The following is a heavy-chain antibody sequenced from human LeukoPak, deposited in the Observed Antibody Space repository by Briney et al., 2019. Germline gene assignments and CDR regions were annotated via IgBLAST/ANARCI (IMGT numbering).Heavy chain of an antibody. CDR2: IYHSGST. J-gene: IGHJ4*02. CDR3: ARAGYSSSWYVSFDY. CDR1: GGSISSSNW. D-gene: IGHD6-13*01. V-gene: IGHV4-4*02. Sequence: SETLSLTCAVSGGSISSSNWWSWVRQPPGKRLEWIGEIYHSGSTNYNPSLKSRVTISVDKSKNQFSLKLSSVTAADTAVYYCARAGYSSSWYVSFDYWGQGTLVTVSS.